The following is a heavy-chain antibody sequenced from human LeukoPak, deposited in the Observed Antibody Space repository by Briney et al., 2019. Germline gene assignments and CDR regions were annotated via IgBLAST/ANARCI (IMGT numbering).Heavy chain of an antibody. CDR3: AKVSYDFWSGYYHGGFGYFDY. D-gene: IGHD3-3*01. J-gene: IGHJ4*02. CDR1: GFTFSSYG. CDR2: IRYDGSNK. V-gene: IGHV3-30*02. Sequence: GGSLRLSCAASGFTFSSYGMHWVRQAPGKGLEGVAFIRYDGSNKYYADSVKGRFTISRDNSKNTLYLQMNSLRAEDTAVYYCAKVSYDFWSGYYHGGFGYFDYWGQGTLVTVSS.